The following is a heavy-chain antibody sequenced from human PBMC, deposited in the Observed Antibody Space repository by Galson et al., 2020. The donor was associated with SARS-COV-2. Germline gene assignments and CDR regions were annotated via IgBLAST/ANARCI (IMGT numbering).Heavy chain of an antibody. J-gene: IGHJ4*02. CDR2: VNHSGST. CDR1: GGSFSGYF. D-gene: IGHD1-26*01. Sequence: SETLSLTCAVYGGSFSGYFWSWIRQPPGKGLEWIGEVNHSGSTNYNPSLKSRVTISVDTSKNQFSLKLSSVTAADTAVVYCARGLDGPGRFNGWDYRGQGTLVTVSA. V-gene: IGHV4-34*01. CDR3: ARGLDGPGRFNGWDY.